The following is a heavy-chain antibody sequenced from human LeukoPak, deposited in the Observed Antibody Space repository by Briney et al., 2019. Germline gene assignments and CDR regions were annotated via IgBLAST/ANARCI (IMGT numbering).Heavy chain of an antibody. CDR2: IAGDESQK. Sequence: GGSLRLSCVASGFSFTSSWMTWVRQAPGKGLEWVANIAGDESQKRYMDSVRGRFTISRDNAKNSLYLQLNSLRAEDTAIYYCVRDLSPVSDRNVWYDALDIWGQGTMVTVSS. D-gene: IGHD1-1*01. V-gene: IGHV3-7*01. J-gene: IGHJ3*02. CDR1: GFSFTSSW. CDR3: VRDLSPVSDRNVWYDALDI.